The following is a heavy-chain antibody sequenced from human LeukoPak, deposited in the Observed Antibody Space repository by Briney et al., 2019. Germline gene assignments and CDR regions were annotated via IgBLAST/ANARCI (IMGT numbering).Heavy chain of an antibody. CDR3: ENTYINPSGWYLFDS. CDR2: ISGSDGRT. Sequence: PGGSLRLSCAASGFTFSSYAMSWVRQAPGKGLEWVSAISGSDGRTYYADSVKGRFTVSRDNSKNTLYLQMNSLRAEDTAVYYCENTYINPSGWYLFDSWGQGTLVTVSS. V-gene: IGHV3-23*01. CDR1: GFTFSSYA. D-gene: IGHD6-19*01. J-gene: IGHJ4*02.